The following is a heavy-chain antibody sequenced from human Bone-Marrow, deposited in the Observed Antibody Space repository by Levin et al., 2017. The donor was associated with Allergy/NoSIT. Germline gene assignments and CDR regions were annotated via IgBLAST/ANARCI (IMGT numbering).Heavy chain of an antibody. Sequence: GESLKISCAASGFTFSSYAMSWVRQAPGKGLEWVSAISGSGGSTYYADSVKGRFTISRDNSKNTLYLQMNSLRAEDTAVYYCAKDRDVVVPAATGSFWFDPWGQGTLVTVSS. V-gene: IGHV3-23*01. CDR1: GFTFSSYA. D-gene: IGHD2-2*01. CDR3: AKDRDVVVPAATGSFWFDP. J-gene: IGHJ5*02. CDR2: ISGSGGST.